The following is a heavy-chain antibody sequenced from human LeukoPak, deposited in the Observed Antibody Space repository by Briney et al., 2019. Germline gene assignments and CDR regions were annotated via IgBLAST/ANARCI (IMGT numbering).Heavy chain of an antibody. D-gene: IGHD2-21*01. CDR1: GGTFSSYA. Sequence: ASVKVSCKASGGTFSSYAISWVRQAPGQGLEWMGGIIPIFGTANYAQKFQGRVTITADESTSTAYMELSSLRSEDTAVYYCARVDCGGDCYPDYYYMDVWGKGTTVTVSS. V-gene: IGHV1-69*13. CDR3: ARVDCGGDCYPDYYYMDV. CDR2: IIPIFGTA. J-gene: IGHJ6*03.